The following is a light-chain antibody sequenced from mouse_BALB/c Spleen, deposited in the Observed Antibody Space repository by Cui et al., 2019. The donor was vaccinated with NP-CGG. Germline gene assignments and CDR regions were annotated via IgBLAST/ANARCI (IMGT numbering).Light chain of an antibody. Sequence: HAVVTEASALATSPGETVTLTCRSSSGAVTTSNYCNWVQEKPDHLFTGLIGGTNNRAPGVPARFSGSLIGDKAALTITGAQSEDEAVYFCALWYSNHWVFGGGTKLTVL. J-gene: IGLJ1*01. CDR1: SGAVTTSNY. V-gene: IGLV1*01. CDR2: GTN. CDR3: ALWYSNHWV.